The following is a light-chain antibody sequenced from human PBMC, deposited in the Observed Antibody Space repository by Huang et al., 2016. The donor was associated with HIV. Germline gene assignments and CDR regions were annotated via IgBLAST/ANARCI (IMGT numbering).Light chain of an antibody. Sequence: DVVVTQSPLSLPVTLGQPASISCRSSRSLVYSDGNTDLNWFQPSPGPSPGRLTYKVSNWDSGVPDRLSGSESGPDFTLKISRVEAEDVGVYYCMQVTQWPPYTFGQGTTGDQT. J-gene: IGKJ2*01. V-gene: IGKV2D-30*01. CDR1: RSLVYSDGNTD. CDR2: KVS. CDR3: MQVTQWPPYT.